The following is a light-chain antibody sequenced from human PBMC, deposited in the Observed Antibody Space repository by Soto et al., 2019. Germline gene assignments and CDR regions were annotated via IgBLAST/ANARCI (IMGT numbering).Light chain of an antibody. Sequence: PGERVTLSCRASQSVSSSYLTWYQQKPGQAPRLLIYGASTRATSIPARFSGSGSGTDFTLTISSLEPEDFAVYYCQHYGSSRTFGQGTKVDIK. CDR1: QSVSSSY. CDR3: QHYGSSRT. V-gene: IGKV3-20*01. CDR2: GAS. J-gene: IGKJ1*01.